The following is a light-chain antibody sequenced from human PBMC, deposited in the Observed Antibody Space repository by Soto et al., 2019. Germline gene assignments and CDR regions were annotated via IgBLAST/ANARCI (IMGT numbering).Light chain of an antibody. CDR2: GAS. CDR1: QNINNY. J-gene: IGKJ1*01. V-gene: IGKV1-39*01. Sequence: DIQMTQSPSSLSASIGDRVTITCRASQNINNYLNWYQQKPGKAPKVLIYGASILQGGVPSRFSGSGSGTDFTLTISSLQPEDFATYYCQQSYSTLWTFGQGTKVEIK. CDR3: QQSYSTLWT.